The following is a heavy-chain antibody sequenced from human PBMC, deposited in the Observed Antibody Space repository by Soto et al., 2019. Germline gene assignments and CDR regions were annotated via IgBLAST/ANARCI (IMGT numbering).Heavy chain of an antibody. CDR3: IRSTNWNYEYYFDH. CDR1: ELSLRPRGMS. J-gene: IGHJ4*02. CDR2: FELGEEK. Sequence: SGPTLVNPKQTFILTCAFSELSLRPRGMSVSWIGQLPGRALEFLALFELGEEKFHSPYLRTRLPVSKDTSQSQVVLPVPNVDPVHTATYYCIRSTNWNYEYYFDHWGQGTLVTVSS. D-gene: IGHD1-7*01. V-gene: IGHV2-70*01.